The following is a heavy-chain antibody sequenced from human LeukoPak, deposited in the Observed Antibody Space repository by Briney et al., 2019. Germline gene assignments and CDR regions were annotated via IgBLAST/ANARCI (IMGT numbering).Heavy chain of an antibody. CDR1: GLTFSSYW. CDR2: INREGSAT. D-gene: IGHD2/OR15-2a*01. J-gene: IGHJ4*02. Sequence: GGPLRLSCAASGLTFSSYWMHWVRQAPGKGLVWVSRINREGSATQYEDSVKGRFTIPRDNAKNTLYLQMNSLRAEDTAVYYCVADQNLKIDYWGQGTLVTVSS. CDR3: VADQNLKIDY. V-gene: IGHV3-74*01.